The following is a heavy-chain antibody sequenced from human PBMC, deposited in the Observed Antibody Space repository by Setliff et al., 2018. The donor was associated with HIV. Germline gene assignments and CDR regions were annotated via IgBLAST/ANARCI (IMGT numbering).Heavy chain of an antibody. CDR3: ASRRRSHQDLYGGNSVFLN. CDR2: VHDRGGT. J-gene: IGHJ4*02. Sequence: SETLSLTCTVSGGSISDTSYYWAWIRQPPGKGLEWIGGVHDRGGTYNNPSLKSRVTLSVDTSKTHFFLKLTSVTAADTAVYYCASRRRSHQDLYGGNSVFLNWGQGTLVTVSS. CDR1: GGSISDTSYY. D-gene: IGHD4-17*01. V-gene: IGHV4-39*02.